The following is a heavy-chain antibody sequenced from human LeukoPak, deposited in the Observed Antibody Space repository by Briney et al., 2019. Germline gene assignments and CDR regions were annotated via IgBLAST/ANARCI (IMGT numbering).Heavy chain of an antibody. CDR3: ASAGHYGDYYYYMDV. D-gene: IGHD4-17*01. CDR2: ISSSGSTI. Sequence: GGSLRLSCAASGFTFSSYEMNWVRQAPGKGLVWVSYISSSGSTIYCADSVKGRFTISRDNAKNSLYLQMNSLRAEDTAVYYCASAGHYGDYYYYMDVWGKGTTVTVSS. CDR1: GFTFSSYE. J-gene: IGHJ6*03. V-gene: IGHV3-48*03.